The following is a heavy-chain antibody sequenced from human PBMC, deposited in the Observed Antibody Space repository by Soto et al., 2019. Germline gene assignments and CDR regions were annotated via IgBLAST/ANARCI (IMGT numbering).Heavy chain of an antibody. Sequence: AASVKVSCKASGYTFTSYYMHWVRQAPGQGLEWMGIINPSGGSTSYAQKFQGRVTMTRDTSTSTVYMELSSLRSEDTAVYYCARTAGEAAAERSSAYYGMDVWGQGTTVTVSS. CDR1: GYTFTSYY. J-gene: IGHJ6*02. D-gene: IGHD6-13*01. CDR2: INPSGGST. V-gene: IGHV1-46*01. CDR3: ARTAGEAAAERSSAYYGMDV.